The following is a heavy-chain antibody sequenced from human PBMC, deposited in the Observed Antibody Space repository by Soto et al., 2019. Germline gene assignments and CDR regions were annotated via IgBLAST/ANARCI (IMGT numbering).Heavy chain of an antibody. CDR1: GFTFSSYW. V-gene: IGHV3-7*04. Sequence: EVQLVESGGGLVQPGGSLRLSCAASGFTFSSYWMSWVRQAPGKGLEWVANIKQDGSEKYYVDSVKGRFTISRDNAKNSLYLQMNSLRAEDTAVYYCARDLGGDKNWFDPWGQGTLVTVSS. J-gene: IGHJ5*02. CDR3: ARDLGGDKNWFDP. CDR2: IKQDGSEK. D-gene: IGHD3-10*01.